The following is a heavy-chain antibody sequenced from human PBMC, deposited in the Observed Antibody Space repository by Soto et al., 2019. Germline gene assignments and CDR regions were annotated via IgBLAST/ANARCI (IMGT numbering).Heavy chain of an antibody. CDR3: TPNRAGYSYA. J-gene: IGHJ5*02. CDR2: VKGKTDGGTA. CDR1: GFTFINTW. D-gene: IGHD5-18*01. Sequence: PGGSLRLSCAASGFTFINTWMNWVRQAPGKGLEWVGRVKGKTDGGTADYAAPVKGRFTISRDDSKNTMYLQMNSLKTEDTAVYYCTPNRAGYSYAWGQGTLVTVSS. V-gene: IGHV3-15*07.